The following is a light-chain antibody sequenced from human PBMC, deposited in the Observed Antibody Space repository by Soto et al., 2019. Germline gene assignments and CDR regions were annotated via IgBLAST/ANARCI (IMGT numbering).Light chain of an antibody. CDR3: QQTIITPWT. J-gene: IGKJ1*01. Sequence: EIVLTQSPATLSLSPGERATLSCRASQSASSYLAWYQQKPGQAPSLLIYGAFTRATGIPTRFSGTGSGTDFTLTISGLQPEDFASYHCQQTIITPWTFGQGTKVDIK. CDR1: QSASSY. V-gene: IGKV3-11*01. CDR2: GAF.